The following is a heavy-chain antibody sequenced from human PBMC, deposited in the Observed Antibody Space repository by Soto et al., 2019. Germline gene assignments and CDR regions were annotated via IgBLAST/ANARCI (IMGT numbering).Heavy chain of an antibody. J-gene: IGHJ3*02. CDR2: ISGSGGST. D-gene: IGHD3-3*01. V-gene: IGHV3-23*01. Sequence: GGSLRLSCAASGFTFSSYAMSWVRQAPGKGLEWVSAISGSGGSTYYADSVKGRFTISRDNSKNTLYLQMNSLRAEDTAVYYCAKDSITIFGVVIYAFDIWGQGTMVTVSS. CDR1: GFTFSSYA. CDR3: AKDSITIFGVVIYAFDI.